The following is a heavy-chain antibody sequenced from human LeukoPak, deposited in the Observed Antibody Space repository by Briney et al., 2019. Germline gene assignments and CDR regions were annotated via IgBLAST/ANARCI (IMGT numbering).Heavy chain of an antibody. CDR2: INSDGRST. J-gene: IGHJ6*02. CDR1: GFTFSRYW. CDR3: ASAEVIQYGMDV. V-gene: IGHV3-74*01. D-gene: IGHD3-16*02. Sequence: GGSLRLSCAASGFTFSRYWMHWVRQAPAKGLVWVSRINSDGRSTSYADSVKGRFTISRDNAKNTLFLQMNTLRAEDTAVYYCASAEVIQYGMDVWGQGTTVTVSS.